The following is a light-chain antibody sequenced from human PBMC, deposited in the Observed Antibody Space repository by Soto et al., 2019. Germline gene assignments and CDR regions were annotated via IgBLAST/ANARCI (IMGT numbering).Light chain of an antibody. CDR2: DAS. J-gene: IGKJ4*01. CDR3: QQRSNWPLT. V-gene: IGKV3-11*01. CDR1: QSVGSY. Sequence: EIVLTQFPDTLSLSPGERAILSCRASQSVGSYLAWYQHKPGQAPRLLIYDASDRATGIPARFSGSGSGTDFTLAISSLEPEDFAVYYCQQRSNWPLTFGGGTKVEIK.